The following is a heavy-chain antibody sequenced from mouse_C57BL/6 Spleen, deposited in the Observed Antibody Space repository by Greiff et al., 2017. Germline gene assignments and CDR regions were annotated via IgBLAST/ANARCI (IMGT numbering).Heavy chain of an antibody. D-gene: IGHD2-4*01. J-gene: IGHJ2*01. CDR2: IYPGDGDT. Sequence: QVQLQQSGPELVKPGASVKISCKASGYAFSSSWMNWVKQRPGKGLEWIGRIYPGDGDTNYNGKFKGKATLTADKSSSTAYMQLSSLTSEDSAVYFCARYIYYDSYLDYWGQGTTLTVSS. CDR1: GYAFSSSW. CDR3: ARYIYYDSYLDY. V-gene: IGHV1-82*01.